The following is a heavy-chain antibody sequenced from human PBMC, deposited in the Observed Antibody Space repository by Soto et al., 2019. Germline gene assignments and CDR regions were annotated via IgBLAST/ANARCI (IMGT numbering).Heavy chain of an antibody. Sequence: GGSLRLSCAASGFTFSSYGMHWVRQAPGKGLEWVAVISYDGSNKYYADSVKGRFTISRDNSKNTLYLQMNSLRAEDTAVYYCAKERWELYYFDYWGQGTLVTVSS. CDR1: GFTFSSYG. D-gene: IGHD1-26*01. J-gene: IGHJ4*02. V-gene: IGHV3-30*18. CDR3: AKERWELYYFDY. CDR2: ISYDGSNK.